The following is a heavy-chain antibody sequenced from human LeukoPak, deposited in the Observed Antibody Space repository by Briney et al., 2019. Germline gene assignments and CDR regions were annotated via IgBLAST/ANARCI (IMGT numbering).Heavy chain of an antibody. V-gene: IGHV6-1*01. D-gene: IGHD4/OR15-4a*01. CDR2: TYYRSKWYN. CDR3: ARASGANFPFDY. J-gene: IGHJ4*02. CDR1: GDXVSSNSAA. Sequence: SQTLSLTCAISGDXVSSNSAAWNWIRQSPSRGLEWLGRTYYRSKWYNEYALSVKSRITINPDTSKNQFSLQLTSVTPDDTAVYYCARASGANFPFDYWGQGTLVTVSS.